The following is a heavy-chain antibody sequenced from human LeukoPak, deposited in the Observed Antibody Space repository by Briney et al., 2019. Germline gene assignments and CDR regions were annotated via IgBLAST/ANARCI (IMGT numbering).Heavy chain of an antibody. CDR2: IYHSGST. J-gene: IGHJ3*02. Sequence: SETLSLTCTVSGYSISSGYYWGWIRQPPGKGLEWIGSIYHSGSTYYNPSLKSRVTISVDTSKNQFSLKLSSVTAADTAVYYCARVIQLRAFDIWGQGTMVTVSS. CDR1: GYSISSGYY. V-gene: IGHV4-38-2*02. D-gene: IGHD5-18*01. CDR3: ARVIQLRAFDI.